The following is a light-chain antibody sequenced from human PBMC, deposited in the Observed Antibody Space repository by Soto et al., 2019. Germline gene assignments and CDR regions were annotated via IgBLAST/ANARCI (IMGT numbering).Light chain of an antibody. Sequence: EIGLTQSPATLSLSPGERTTLSCRASQSVSSYLAWYQQKPGQAPRLLIYDASKRATGIPARFSGSGSGTDFTLTISRLEPADFAVYYLQKRNNWAPTFGQGTKLEIK. CDR2: DAS. J-gene: IGKJ2*01. CDR3: QKRNNWAPT. V-gene: IGKV3-11*01. CDR1: QSVSSY.